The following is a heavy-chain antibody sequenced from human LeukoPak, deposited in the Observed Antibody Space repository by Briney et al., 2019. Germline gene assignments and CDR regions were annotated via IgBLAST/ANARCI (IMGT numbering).Heavy chain of an antibody. D-gene: IGHD3-10*01. V-gene: IGHV1-18*01. Sequence: ASVKVSCKASGYTFTSYGISWARQAPGQGLEWMGWISAYNGNTNYAQKLQGRVTMTTDTSTSTAYMELRSLRSDDTAVYYCARDAYYYGSGTAQEDYWGQGTLVTVSS. CDR2: ISAYNGNT. CDR1: GYTFTSYG. J-gene: IGHJ4*02. CDR3: ARDAYYYGSGTAQEDY.